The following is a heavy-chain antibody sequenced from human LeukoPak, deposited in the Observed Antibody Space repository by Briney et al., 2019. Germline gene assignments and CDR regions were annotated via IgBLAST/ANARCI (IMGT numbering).Heavy chain of an antibody. CDR2: IYYSGST. V-gene: IGHV4-59*08. CDR1: GGSISSYY. J-gene: IGHJ6*02. CDR3: ARHEYYYYGIDV. Sequence: ASETLSLTCTVSGGSISSYYWSWTRQPPGKGLEWIGYIYYSGSTNYNPSLKSRVTISVDTSKNQFSLKLSSVTAADTAVYYCARHEYYYYGIDVWGQGTTVTVSS.